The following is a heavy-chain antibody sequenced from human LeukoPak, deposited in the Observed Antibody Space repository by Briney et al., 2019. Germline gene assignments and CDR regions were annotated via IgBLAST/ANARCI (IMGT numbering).Heavy chain of an antibody. V-gene: IGHV1-2*02. J-gene: IGHJ6*02. CDR2: INPNSGGT. CDR1: GYTFTGYY. CDR3: ARLYSSTNGMDV. Sequence: ASVKVSCKTSGYTFTGYYMHWVRQAPGQGLEWMGWINPNSGGTNYAQKFQRRVTMTRDTSISTAYMELSRLRSDDTAVYYCARLYSSTNGMDVWGQGTTVTVSS. D-gene: IGHD6-13*01.